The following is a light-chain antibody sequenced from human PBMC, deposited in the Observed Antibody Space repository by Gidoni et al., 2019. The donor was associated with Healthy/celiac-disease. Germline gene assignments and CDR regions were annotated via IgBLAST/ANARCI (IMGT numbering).Light chain of an antibody. CDR2: DVR. CDR1: SSDVGGYNY. Sequence: QSALTQPRSVSGSPGQSVTISCTGTSSDVGGYNYVSWYQQHPGKAHKLMIYDVRKRPSGVPDRFSCSKSGITASLTISGLQADDEADYYCCSYAGSYPWVFGGGTKLTVL. J-gene: IGLJ3*02. CDR3: CSYAGSYPWV. V-gene: IGLV2-11*01.